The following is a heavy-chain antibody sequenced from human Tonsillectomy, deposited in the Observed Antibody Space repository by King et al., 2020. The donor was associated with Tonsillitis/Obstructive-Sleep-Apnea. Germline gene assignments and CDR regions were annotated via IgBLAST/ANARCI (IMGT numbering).Heavy chain of an antibody. CDR2: IYYSGST. V-gene: IGHV4-39*01. CDR1: GGSISSNNYF. J-gene: IGHJ4*02. CDR3: AEGSVIFYFDY. Sequence: LQLQESGPGLVKPSETLSLTCTVSGGSISSNNYFWGWIRQPPGKGLEWIGSIYYSGSTYYNPSLKSRVTISVDTSKNQFSLKLTSVTAADTAVYYCAEGSVIFYFDYWGQGTLVTVSS.